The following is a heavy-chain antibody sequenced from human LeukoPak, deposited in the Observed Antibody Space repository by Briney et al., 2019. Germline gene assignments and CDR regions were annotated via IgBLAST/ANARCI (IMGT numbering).Heavy chain of an antibody. Sequence: GGSLRLSCAASGFTFSSYSMNWVRQAPGKGLEWVSSISSSSSYIYYADSVKGRFTISRDNAKNSLYLQMNSLRAEDTAVYYCAKEIYGDSTGGRFQHWGQGTLVTVSS. V-gene: IGHV3-21*04. CDR1: GFTFSSYS. CDR2: ISSSSSYI. CDR3: AKEIYGDSTGGRFQH. J-gene: IGHJ1*01. D-gene: IGHD4-17*01.